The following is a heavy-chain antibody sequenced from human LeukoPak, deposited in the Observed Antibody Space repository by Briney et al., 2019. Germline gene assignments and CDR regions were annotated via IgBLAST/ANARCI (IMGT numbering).Heavy chain of an antibody. CDR3: ARDNYYGSGSYFP. D-gene: IGHD3-10*01. CDR1: GFSFSDYD. CDR2: IRYDGSNT. Sequence: PGGSLRLSCAASGFSFSDYDIHWVRLAPGKGLEWVTFIRYDGSNTYAESVKGRFTISRDNAKNSLYLQMNSLRAEDTAVYYCARDNYYGSGSYFPWGQGTLVTVSS. J-gene: IGHJ5*02. V-gene: IGHV3-30*02.